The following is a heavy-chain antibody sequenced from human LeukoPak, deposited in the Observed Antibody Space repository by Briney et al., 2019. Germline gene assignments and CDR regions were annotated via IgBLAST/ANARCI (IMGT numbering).Heavy chain of an antibody. J-gene: IGHJ4*02. D-gene: IGHD3-22*01. Sequence: GGSLRLSCEASGFTFSHYWMHWVRQAPGKGLVWVSRTSTDGSSTTYIDSVKGRFTVSRDNAKNTMYLQMNSLRAEDTAVYYCVPTDSSGLDWGQGTLVTVSS. CDR2: TSTDGSST. CDR1: GFTFSHYW. CDR3: VPTDSSGLD. V-gene: IGHV3-74*01.